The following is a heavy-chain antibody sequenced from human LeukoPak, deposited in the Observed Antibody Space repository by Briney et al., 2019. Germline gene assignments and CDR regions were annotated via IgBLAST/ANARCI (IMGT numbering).Heavy chain of an antibody. V-gene: IGHV3-21*01. D-gene: IGHD4-17*01. J-gene: IGHJ6*03. CDR3: ARVTVTTFYYYYYMDV. CDR2: ISSSSSYI. CDR1: GFTFSSYS. Sequence: PGGSLRLSCAASGFTFSSYSMNWVRQAPGKGLVWVSSISSSSSYIYYADSVKGRFTISRDNAKNSLYLQMNSLRAEDTAVYYCARVTVTTFYYYYYMDVWGKGTTVTVSS.